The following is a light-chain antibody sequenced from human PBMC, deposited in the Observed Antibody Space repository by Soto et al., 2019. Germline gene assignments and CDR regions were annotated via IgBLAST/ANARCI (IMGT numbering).Light chain of an antibody. CDR3: QTWATGIRV. CDR1: SGHSSYA. J-gene: IGLJ3*02. V-gene: IGLV4-69*01. Sequence: QSVLTQPPSASASLGASVKLTCTLNSGHSSYAIAWHQQQPEKGPRYLMKFYSDGSHRKGDGIPDRFSGSSSGAERYLTISSLQSEDEADYYCQTWATGIRVFGGGTKLTVL. CDR2: FYSDGSH.